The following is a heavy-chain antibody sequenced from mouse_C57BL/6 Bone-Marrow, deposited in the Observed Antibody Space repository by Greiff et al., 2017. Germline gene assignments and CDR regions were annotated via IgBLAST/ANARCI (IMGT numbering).Heavy chain of an antibody. Sequence: EVKVEESGGGLVKPGGSLKLSCAASGFTFSSYTMSWVRQTPEKRLEWVATISGGGGNTYYPDSVTGRFTISRDNAKNTLYLQMSSLRSEDTALYYCARGLAGFDYWGQGTTLTVSS. V-gene: IGHV5-9*01. D-gene: IGHD3-1*01. J-gene: IGHJ2*01. CDR2: ISGGGGNT. CDR1: GFTFSSYT. CDR3: ARGLAGFDY.